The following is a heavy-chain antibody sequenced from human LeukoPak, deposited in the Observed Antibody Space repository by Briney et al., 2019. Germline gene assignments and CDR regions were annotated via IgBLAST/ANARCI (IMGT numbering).Heavy chain of an antibody. J-gene: IGHJ4*02. CDR3: ARDLRSDADYTDY. CDR1: GYTFIDYY. D-gene: IGHD1-26*01. Sequence: ASVKVSCKTSGYTFIDYYIHWVRQAPGQGLEWMGWINPSSGGTKYAQKFQGWVTMTRDTSISTAYMELNGLRSDDTAVYYCARDLRSDADYTDYWGQGSLVTVSS. CDR2: INPSSGGT. V-gene: IGHV1-2*04.